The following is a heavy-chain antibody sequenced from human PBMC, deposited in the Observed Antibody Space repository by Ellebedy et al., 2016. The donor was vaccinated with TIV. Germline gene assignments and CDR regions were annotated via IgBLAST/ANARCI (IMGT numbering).Heavy chain of an antibody. D-gene: IGHD1-26*01. CDR3: ATQWELYD. CDR1: GFTFSSSG. V-gene: IGHV3-23*01. J-gene: IGHJ4*02. CDR2: ISGSGGNT. Sequence: GESLKISCAASGFTFSSSGMSWVRQAPGKGLEWVSTISGSGGNTYYADSVKGRFTISRDNAKNSMYLQMNSLRVEDTGVYYCATQWELYDWGQGTTVTVSS.